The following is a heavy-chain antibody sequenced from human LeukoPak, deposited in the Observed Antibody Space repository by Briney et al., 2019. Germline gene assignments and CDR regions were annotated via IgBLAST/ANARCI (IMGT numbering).Heavy chain of an antibody. V-gene: IGHV4-39*01. D-gene: IGHD3-3*01. Sequence: SETLSLTCTVSGGSISSSSYYWGWIRQPPGKGLEWIGSIYYSGSTYYNPSLKSRVTISVDTSKIQFSLKLSSVTAADTAVYYCARQRDFWSGYLFDYWGQGTLVTVSS. CDR1: GGSISSSSYY. CDR3: ARQRDFWSGYLFDY. CDR2: IYYSGST. J-gene: IGHJ4*02.